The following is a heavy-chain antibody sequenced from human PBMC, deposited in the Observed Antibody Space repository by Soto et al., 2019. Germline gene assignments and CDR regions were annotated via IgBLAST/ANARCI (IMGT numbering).Heavy chain of an antibody. V-gene: IGHV4-30-4*01. J-gene: IGHJ4*02. Sequence: PSETLSLTCTVSGGSISSGDYYWSWIRQPPGKGLEWIGYIYYSGSTYYNPSLKSRVTISVDTSKNQFSLKLSSVTAADTAVYYCASLSDYYDMNYWGQGTLVTVSS. CDR2: IYYSGST. CDR3: ASLSDYYDMNY. D-gene: IGHD3-22*01. CDR1: GGSISSGDYY.